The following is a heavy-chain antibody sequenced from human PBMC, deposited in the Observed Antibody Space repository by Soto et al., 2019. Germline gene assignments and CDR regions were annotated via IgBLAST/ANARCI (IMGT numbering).Heavy chain of an antibody. J-gene: IGHJ4*01. D-gene: IGHD3-22*01. Sequence: SETLSLTCTVSGGSISSYYWSWIRQPPGKGLEWIGYIYYSGSTKYNPSLKSRVTISVDTSKNQFSLKLSSVTAADTAVYYCARSDHYYYDSSGYWDYWGQGTLVTVSS. CDR3: ARSDHYYYDSSGYWDY. V-gene: IGHV4-59*08. CDR1: GGSISSYY. CDR2: IYYSGST.